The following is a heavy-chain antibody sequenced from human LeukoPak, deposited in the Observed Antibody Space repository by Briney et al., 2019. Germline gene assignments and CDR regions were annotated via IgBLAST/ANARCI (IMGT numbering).Heavy chain of an antibody. J-gene: IGHJ6*03. D-gene: IGHD3-9*01. Sequence: GGSLRLSCAASGFTFSSYAMSWVRQAPGKGLEWVSAISGSGGSTYYADSVKGRFTISRDNSKNTLYLQMNSLRAEDTAVYYCARPLRNYDILAGYYYYYMDVWGKGTTVTISS. CDR2: ISGSGGST. CDR1: GFTFSSYA. V-gene: IGHV3-23*01. CDR3: ARPLRNYDILAGYYYYYMDV.